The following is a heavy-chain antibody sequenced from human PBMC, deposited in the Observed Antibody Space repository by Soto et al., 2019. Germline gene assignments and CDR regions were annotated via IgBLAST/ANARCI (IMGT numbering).Heavy chain of an antibody. Sequence: GESLKISCKGSGYSFTSYWIGWVRQTPGKGLEWMGIIYPGDSDTRYSPSFQGQVTISADKSISTAYLQWSSLKASDTAMYYCARQDLLAVAGILGAFEIWGQGTMVTVSS. D-gene: IGHD6-19*01. CDR2: IYPGDSDT. CDR1: GYSFTSYW. CDR3: ARQDLLAVAGILGAFEI. J-gene: IGHJ3*02. V-gene: IGHV5-51*01.